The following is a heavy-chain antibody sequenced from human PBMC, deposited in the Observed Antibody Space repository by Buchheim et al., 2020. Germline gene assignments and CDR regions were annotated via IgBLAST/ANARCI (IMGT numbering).Heavy chain of an antibody. CDR2: IYHSGST. D-gene: IGHD3-3*01. V-gene: IGHV4-4*02. J-gene: IGHJ4*02. CDR1: GGSISSSNW. Sequence: QVQLQESGPGLVKPSGTLSLTCAVSGGSISSSNWWSWVRQPPGKGLEWIGEIYHSGSTNYNPSLKSRVTISVDTSKNQFSLKLSSVTAADTAVYYCARTSFRYYDFWSGYTTFDYWGQGTL. CDR3: ARTSFRYYDFWSGYTTFDY.